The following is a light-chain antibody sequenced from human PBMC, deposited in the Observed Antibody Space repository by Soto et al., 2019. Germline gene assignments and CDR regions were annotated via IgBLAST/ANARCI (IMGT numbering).Light chain of an antibody. CDR2: GAS. Sequence: EIVLTQSPGTLSLSPGERATLSCRASQSVSSSYLAWYQQKPGQAPRLLIYGASSRATGIPDRFSGSGSGTDFTLTISRLEPEDFAVYYCQLYGSSPRTFGQGTKLGIK. J-gene: IGKJ1*01. V-gene: IGKV3-20*01. CDR3: QLYGSSPRT. CDR1: QSVSSSY.